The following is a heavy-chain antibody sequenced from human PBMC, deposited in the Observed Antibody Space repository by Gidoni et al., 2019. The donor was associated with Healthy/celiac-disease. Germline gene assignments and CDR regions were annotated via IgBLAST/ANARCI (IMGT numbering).Heavy chain of an antibody. CDR3: ARDRIQSSGWTALGYYYGMDV. V-gene: IGHV1-69*01. CDR1: GGTFSSYA. Sequence: QVQLVQSGAEVKKPGSSVKVACKASGGTFSSYAISWVRQAPGQGLEWMGGIIPIFGTANYAPKFQCSITITADESTSTAYMELSSLRSEDTAVYYCARDRIQSSGWTALGYYYGMDVWGQGTTVTVSS. CDR2: IIPIFGTA. J-gene: IGHJ6*02. D-gene: IGHD6-19*01.